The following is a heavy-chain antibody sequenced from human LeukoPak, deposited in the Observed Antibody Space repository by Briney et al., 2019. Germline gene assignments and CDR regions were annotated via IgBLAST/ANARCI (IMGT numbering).Heavy chain of an antibody. CDR3: ARSTYYYDSSGYPSLYYFDY. CDR1: GGTFSSYA. Sequence: ASVKVSCKASGGTFSSYAISWVRQAPGQGLEWMGGIIPIFGTANYAQKFQGRVTITTDESTSTAYTELSSLRSEDTAVYYCARSTYYYDSSGYPSLYYFDYWGQGTLVTVSS. J-gene: IGHJ4*02. V-gene: IGHV1-69*05. D-gene: IGHD3-22*01. CDR2: IIPIFGTA.